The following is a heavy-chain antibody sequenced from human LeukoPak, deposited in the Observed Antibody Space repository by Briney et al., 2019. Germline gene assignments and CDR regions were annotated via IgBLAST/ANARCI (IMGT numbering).Heavy chain of an antibody. CDR3: ARHPFEYSSSSSDYFDY. CDR1: GYSISSGYY. V-gene: IGHV4-38-2*01. J-gene: IGHJ4*02. Sequence: TSETLSLTCAVSGYSISSGYYWGWIRQPPGKGREWIGRIYHSGSTYYNPSLKSRVAISVDTSKNQFSLKLSSVTAADTAVYYCARHPFEYSSSSSDYFDYWGQGTLVTVSS. CDR2: IYHSGST. D-gene: IGHD6-6*01.